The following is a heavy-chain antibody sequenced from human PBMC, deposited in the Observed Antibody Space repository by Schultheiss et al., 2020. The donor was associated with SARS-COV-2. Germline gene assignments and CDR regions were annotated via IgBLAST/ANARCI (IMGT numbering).Heavy chain of an antibody. V-gene: IGHV5-51*01. CDR2: IYPGDSDT. CDR3: ARVTAAGTRKTYYYYGMDV. Sequence: GESLKISCKGSGYSFTSYWIGWVRQMPGKGLEWMGIIYPGDSDTRYSPSFQGQVTISADKSISTAYLQWSSLKASDTAMYYCARVTAAGTRKTYYYYGMDVWGQGTTVTVSS. CDR1: GYSFTSYW. D-gene: IGHD6-13*01. J-gene: IGHJ6*02.